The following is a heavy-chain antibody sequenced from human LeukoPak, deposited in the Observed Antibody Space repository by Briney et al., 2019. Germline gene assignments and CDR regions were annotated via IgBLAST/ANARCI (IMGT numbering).Heavy chain of an antibody. D-gene: IGHD6-19*01. V-gene: IGHV3-66*02. CDR1: GFSVSSNY. Sequence: GGSLRLSCAASGFSVSSNYMSWVRQAPGKGLEWVSVIYSGGSIYYADSVKGRFTISRDNSKNTLYLQMNSLRGEGTAVYYCARDNIAVAGTDYWGQGTLVTVSS. CDR3: ARDNIAVAGTDY. CDR2: IYSGGSI. J-gene: IGHJ4*02.